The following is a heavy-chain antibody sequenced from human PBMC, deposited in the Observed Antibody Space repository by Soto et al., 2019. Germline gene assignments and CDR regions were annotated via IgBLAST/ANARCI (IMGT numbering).Heavy chain of an antibody. J-gene: IGHJ6*02. CDR3: ARDRIHYYYYYGMDV. CDR1: GGSISSYY. CDR2: IYYSGST. Sequence: SETLSLTCTVSGGSISSYYWSWIRQPPGKGLEWIGYIYYSGSTNYNPSLKSRVTISVDTSKNQFSLKLSSVTAADTAVYYCARDRIHYYYYYGMDVWGQGTTVTSP. V-gene: IGHV4-59*01.